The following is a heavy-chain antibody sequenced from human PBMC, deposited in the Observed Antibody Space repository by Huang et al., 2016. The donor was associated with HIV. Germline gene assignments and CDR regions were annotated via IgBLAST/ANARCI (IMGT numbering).Heavy chain of an antibody. CDR1: GYTFTGYY. J-gene: IGHJ5*02. D-gene: IGHD6-13*01. Sequence: QVQLVQSGAEVKKPGASVKVSCKASGYTFTGYYMHWVRQAPGQGLEWMGGINPNSGGTNYEQKFKGRVTMTRETSSSTAYMELSRLRSDDTAVYYCARGTGSSWYIGWFDPWGQGTLVTVSS. CDR2: INPNSGGT. CDR3: ARGTGSSWYIGWFDP. V-gene: IGHV1-2*02.